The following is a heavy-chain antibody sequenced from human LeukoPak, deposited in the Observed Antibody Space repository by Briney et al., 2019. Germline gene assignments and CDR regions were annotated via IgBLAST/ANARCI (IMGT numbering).Heavy chain of an antibody. CDR2: IYYSGST. V-gene: IGHV4-59*01. D-gene: IGHD6-13*01. Sequence: SETLSLTCTVSGGSISSYYWSWIRQPPGKELEWIGYIYYSGSTNYNPSLKSRVTISVDTSKNQFSLKLSSVTAAGTAVYYCARGSSWYYFDYWGQGTLVTVSS. J-gene: IGHJ4*02. CDR3: ARGSSWYYFDY. CDR1: GGSISSYY.